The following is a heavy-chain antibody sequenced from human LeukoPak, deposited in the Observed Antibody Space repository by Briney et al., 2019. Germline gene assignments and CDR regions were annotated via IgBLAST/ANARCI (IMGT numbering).Heavy chain of an antibody. CDR3: ARFQHYYGSGSYYKRAFDI. D-gene: IGHD3-10*01. CDR1: GFTFSSYG. V-gene: IGHV3-33*01. CDR2: IWYDGSNK. Sequence: GGSLRLSCAASGFTFSSYGMNWVRQAPGKGLEWVAVIWYDGSNKYYADSVKGRFTISRDNSKNTLYLQINSLRAEDTAVYYCARFQHYYGSGSYYKRAFDIWGQGTMVTVSS. J-gene: IGHJ3*02.